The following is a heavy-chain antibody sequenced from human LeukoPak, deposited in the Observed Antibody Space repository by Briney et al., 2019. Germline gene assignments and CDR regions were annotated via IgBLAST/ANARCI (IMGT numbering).Heavy chain of an antibody. J-gene: IGHJ4*02. CDR3: AKGHSSGWYEGYFDY. V-gene: IGHV3-23*01. D-gene: IGHD6-19*01. CDR1: EFTFSSYA. Sequence: GGSLRLSCAASEFTFSSYAMSWVRQAPGKGLEWVSAISGSGGSTYYADSVKGRFTISRDNSKNTLYLQMNSLRAEDTAVYYCAKGHSSGWYEGYFDYWGQGTLVTVSS. CDR2: ISGSGGST.